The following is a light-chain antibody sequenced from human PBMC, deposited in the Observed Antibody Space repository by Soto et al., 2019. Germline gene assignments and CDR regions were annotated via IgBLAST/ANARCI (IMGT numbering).Light chain of an antibody. Sequence: EIVMTQSPDILSVSLGERATLSCRASQSVSSNLAWYQQKPGQSPRLLIYGASTRATGIPVRFSGSGSGTEFTLTISSLQSEDFAVYYCHQYNYWPTFGQGTKVDIK. CDR3: HQYNYWPT. CDR1: QSVSSN. CDR2: GAS. J-gene: IGKJ1*01. V-gene: IGKV3-15*01.